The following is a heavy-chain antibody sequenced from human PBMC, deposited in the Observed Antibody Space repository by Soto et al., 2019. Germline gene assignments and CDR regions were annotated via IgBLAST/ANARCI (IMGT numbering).Heavy chain of an antibody. D-gene: IGHD6-13*01. CDR1: GFSLSTSGVG. CDR2: IYWDDDK. CDR3: AHREPVRYSSSWYYFDY. Sequence: GSGPTLVNPTQTLTLTCTFSGFSLSTSGVGVGWIRQPPGKALEWLALIYWDDDKRYSPSLKSRLTITKDTSKNQVVLTMTNMDPVDTATYYCAHREPVRYSSSWYYFDYWGQGTLVTVSS. J-gene: IGHJ4*02. V-gene: IGHV2-5*02.